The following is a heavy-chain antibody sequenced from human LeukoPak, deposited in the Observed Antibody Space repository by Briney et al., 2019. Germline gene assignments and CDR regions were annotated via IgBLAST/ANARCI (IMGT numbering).Heavy chain of an antibody. CDR3: ARGLNDSWTGENY. CDR1: DGSLSGYY. J-gene: IGHJ4*02. V-gene: IGHV4-34*01. CDR2: INHSGST. Sequence: SETLSLTCAVYDGSLSGYYWSWIRQPPGKGLEWIGEINHSGSTNYNPSLKSRVTISLDTSKSQFSLKVRYVTAADTAVYYCARGLNDSWTGENYWGQGTLVTVSS. D-gene: IGHD3-3*01.